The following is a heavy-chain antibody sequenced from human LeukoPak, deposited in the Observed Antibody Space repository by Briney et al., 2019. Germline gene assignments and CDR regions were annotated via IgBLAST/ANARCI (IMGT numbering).Heavy chain of an antibody. D-gene: IGHD6-19*01. CDR3: ARLGYSSGWSSYYYYYGMDV. CDR1: GDSVSSNSAA. V-gene: IGHV6-1*01. CDR2: TYYRSKWYN. J-gene: IGHJ6*04. Sequence: SQTLSLTCAISGDSVSSNSAAWNWIRQSPSRGLEWLGRTYYRSKWYNDYAVSVKSRITINPDTSKNQFSLQLNSVTPEDTAVYYCARLGYSSGWSSYYYYYGMDVWGKGTTVTVSS.